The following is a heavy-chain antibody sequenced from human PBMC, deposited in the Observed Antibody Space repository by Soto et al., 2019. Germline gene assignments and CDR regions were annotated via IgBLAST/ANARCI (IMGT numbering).Heavy chain of an antibody. V-gene: IGHV1-69*13. D-gene: IGHD2-2*02. CDR1: GGTFSSYA. J-gene: IGHJ6*02. Sequence: GASVKVSCKASGGTFSSYAISWVRQAPGQGLEWMGGIIPIFGTANYAQKFQGRVTITADESTSTAYMELSSLRSEDTAVYYCARVGGYCSSTSCYTEDYYYYYGMDVWGQGTTVTVSS. CDR2: IIPIFGTA. CDR3: ARVGGYCSSTSCYTEDYYYYYGMDV.